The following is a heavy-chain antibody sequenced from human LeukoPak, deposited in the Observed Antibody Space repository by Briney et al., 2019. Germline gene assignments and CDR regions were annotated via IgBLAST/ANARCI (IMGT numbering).Heavy chain of an antibody. CDR2: IHPSDSYT. CDR3: ARRHTYSSNWLRSFDY. J-gene: IGHJ4*02. D-gene: IGHD6-13*01. V-gene: IGHV5-10-1*01. Sequence: KCGDSLQISCKGSGYSFSSYWINWVRQMPGKGLEWIGRIHPSDSYTNYSPSFQGHVTISVDKSISTTYLQWSSLKASDTAIYYCARRHTYSSNWLRSFDYWGQGTLVTVSS. CDR1: GYSFSSYW.